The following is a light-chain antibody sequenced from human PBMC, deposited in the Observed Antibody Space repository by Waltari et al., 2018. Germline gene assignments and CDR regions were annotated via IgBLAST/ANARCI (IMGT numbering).Light chain of an antibody. CDR3: QQYYRSRT. Sequence: DIVFTQSPDSLAVSLGERATISCKSSHTVLYNSNDKNYLAWYQQKPVQPPRLLISWASIRESGVPDRFSGSGSGTDFTLTISSLQAEDVAVYYCQQYYRSRTFGQGTKVEIK. CDR2: WAS. V-gene: IGKV4-1*01. CDR1: HTVLYNSNDKNY. J-gene: IGKJ1*01.